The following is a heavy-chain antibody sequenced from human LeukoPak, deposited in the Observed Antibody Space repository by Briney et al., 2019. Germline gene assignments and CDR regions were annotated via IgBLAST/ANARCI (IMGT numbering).Heavy chain of an antibody. CDR2: TRHDGSNK. V-gene: IGHV3-30*02. CDR3: AKEKWRTHYYGSGSYSRGRVFQH. D-gene: IGHD3-10*01. CDR1: GFTFSSYV. Sequence: PGGSLRLSCAASGFTFSSYVMHWVRQAPGKGLEWVAFTRHDGSNKHYADSVRGRFTISRDNSKNTLYLQMNSLRADDTAVYYCAKEKWRTHYYGSGSYSRGRVFQHWGQGTLVTVSS. J-gene: IGHJ1*01.